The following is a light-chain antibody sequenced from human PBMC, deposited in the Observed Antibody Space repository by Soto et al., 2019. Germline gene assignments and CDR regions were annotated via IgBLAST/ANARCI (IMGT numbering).Light chain of an antibody. Sequence: EIVMTRSPATLSVSPGERATLSCRASQSVSSNLAWYQQKPGQAPRLLIYGASTRATGIPARFSGSGSGTEFTLTISSLQSEDFAVYYCQQYNIWSWTVGQGTKVEIK. V-gene: IGKV3-15*01. CDR3: QQYNIWSWT. J-gene: IGKJ1*01. CDR1: QSVSSN. CDR2: GAS.